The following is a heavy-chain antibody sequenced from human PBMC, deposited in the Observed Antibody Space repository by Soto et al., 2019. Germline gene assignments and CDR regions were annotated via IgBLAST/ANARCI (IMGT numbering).Heavy chain of an antibody. CDR2: IKSKTDGGTT. CDR1: GFTFSNAW. CDR3: TTDSYSTIIIVRFDY. D-gene: IGHD3-22*01. J-gene: IGHJ4*01. Sequence: GGSLRLSCAASGFTFSNAWINWVRQAPGKEPEWVGRIKSKTDGGTTDYAEPVKGRFAISRDDSNNMVYLQMNSLKIEDTAVYYCTTDSYSTIIIVRFDYWGHGTLVTVSS. V-gene: IGHV3-15*07.